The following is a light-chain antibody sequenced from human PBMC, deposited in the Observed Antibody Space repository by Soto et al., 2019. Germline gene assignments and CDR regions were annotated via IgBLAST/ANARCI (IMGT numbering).Light chain of an antibody. CDR3: QQYGSSPPIN. CDR1: QSVSSSH. Sequence: ETVLKQSQGTLSLVSVERGTLSFRSRQSVSSSHLAWYQQKPGQAPRLLIYGASSRATGIPDRFSGSGSGTDFTLTIRRLEPEDFAVYYCQQYGSSPPINCGKGTRLEIK. J-gene: IGKJ5*01. CDR2: GAS. V-gene: IGKV3-20*01.